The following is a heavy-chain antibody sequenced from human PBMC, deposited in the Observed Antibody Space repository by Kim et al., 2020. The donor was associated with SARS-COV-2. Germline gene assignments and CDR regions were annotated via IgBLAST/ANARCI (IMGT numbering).Heavy chain of an antibody. Sequence: SETLSLTCTVSGGSISSSSYYWGWIRQPPGKGLEWIGSIYYSGSTYYNPSLKSRVTISVDTSKNQFSLKLSSVTAADTAVYYPRAAAGTLYYYYGMDVWGQGTTVTVSS. CDR1: GGSISSSSYY. CDR2: IYYSGST. CDR3: RAAAGTLYYYYGMDV. D-gene: IGHD6-13*01. J-gene: IGHJ6*02. V-gene: IGHV4-39*07.